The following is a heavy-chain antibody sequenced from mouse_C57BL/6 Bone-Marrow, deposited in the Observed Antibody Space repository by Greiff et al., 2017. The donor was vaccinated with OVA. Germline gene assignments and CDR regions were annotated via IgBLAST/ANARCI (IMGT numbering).Heavy chain of an antibody. J-gene: IGHJ3*01. Sequence: QVTLKECGPGILQPSQTLSLTCSFSGFSLSTFGMGVGWIRQPSGKGLEWLAPIWWDDDKYYNPALKSRLTITKDTSKNQVFLKIANVDTADTATYYCARMGLELGRWFAYWGQGTLVTVSA. CDR1: GFSLSTFGMG. D-gene: IGHD4-1*01. CDR2: IWWDDDK. CDR3: ARMGLELGRWFAY. V-gene: IGHV8-8*01.